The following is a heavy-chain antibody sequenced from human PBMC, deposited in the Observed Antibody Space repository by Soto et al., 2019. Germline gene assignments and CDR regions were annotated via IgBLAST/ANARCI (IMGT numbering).Heavy chain of an antibody. V-gene: IGHV3-23*01. Sequence: PGGSLRLSCVASGFTFSSWAMSWVRQAPGKGLEWVSAISENGVRTYYADSVKGRFTISRDNSKNTLYLQMNSLRAEDTAIYYCAKDLYLNYFVPWGQGTLVTVSS. CDR3: AKDLYLNYFVP. CDR1: GFTFSSWA. CDR2: ISENGVRT. D-gene: IGHD1-7*01. J-gene: IGHJ5*02.